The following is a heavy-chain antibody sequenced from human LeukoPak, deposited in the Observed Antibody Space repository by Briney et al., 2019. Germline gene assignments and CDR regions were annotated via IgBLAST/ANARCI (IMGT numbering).Heavy chain of an antibody. Sequence: GGSLRLSCAASGFTFSSYWMSWVRQAPGKGLEWVANIKQDGSEKYYVDSVKGRFTISRDNAKNSPYLQMNSLRAEDTAVYYCARDLPLRFLEWSPGDYWGQGTLVTVSS. D-gene: IGHD3-3*01. CDR1: GFTFSSYW. CDR2: IKQDGSEK. V-gene: IGHV3-7*01. J-gene: IGHJ4*02. CDR3: ARDLPLRFLEWSPGDY.